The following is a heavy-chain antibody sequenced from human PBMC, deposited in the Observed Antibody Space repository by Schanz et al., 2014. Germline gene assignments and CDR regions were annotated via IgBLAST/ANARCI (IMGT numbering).Heavy chain of an antibody. CDR3: ELITLDRGVRNDY. V-gene: IGHV4-34*01. J-gene: IGHJ4*02. CDR1: GGSSSDCY. CDR2: INHSGGT. D-gene: IGHD3-10*01. Sequence: QVQLQQWGAGLLKASETLSLTCAVYGGSSSDCYWSWIRQPPGKGLEWIGEINHSGGTNYNPSLKSRVPMSEDTSKNQFSLILTSVTAADTAVYYCELITLDRGVRNDYWGQGTLVSVSS.